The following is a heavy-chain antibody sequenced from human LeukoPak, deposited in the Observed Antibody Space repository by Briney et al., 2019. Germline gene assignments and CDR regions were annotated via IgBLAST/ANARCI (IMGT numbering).Heavy chain of an antibody. D-gene: IGHD6-19*01. CDR2: INHSGST. Sequence: SETLSLTCAVYGGSFSGYYWSWIRQPPGKGLEWIGEINHSGSTNYNPSLKSRVTISVDTSKNQFSLKLSSVTAADTAVYYCARAAAVAGTDYWGQGTLVSVSS. CDR3: ARAAAVAGTDY. CDR1: GGSFSGYY. V-gene: IGHV4-34*01. J-gene: IGHJ4*02.